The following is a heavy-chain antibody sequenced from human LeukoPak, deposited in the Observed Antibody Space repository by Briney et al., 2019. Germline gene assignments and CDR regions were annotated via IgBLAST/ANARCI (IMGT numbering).Heavy chain of an antibody. D-gene: IGHD6-13*01. V-gene: IGHV3-21*04. CDR3: ARSRIAAPLDY. J-gene: IGHJ4*02. CDR1: GFTFSSYS. Sequence: PGGSLRPSCAASGFTFSSYSMNWVRQAPGKGLEWVSSISSSSSYIYYADSVKGRFTISRDNAKNSLYLQMNSLRSKDTAVYYCARSRIAAPLDYWGQGTLVTVSS. CDR2: ISSSSSYI.